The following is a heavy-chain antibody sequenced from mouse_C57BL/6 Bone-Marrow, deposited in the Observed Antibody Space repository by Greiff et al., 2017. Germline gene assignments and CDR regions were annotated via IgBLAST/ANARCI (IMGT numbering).Heavy chain of an antibody. CDR2: INPSSGYT. J-gene: IGHJ4*01. D-gene: IGHD1-1*01. CDR3: VRSYYYGSSHDYYAMDY. V-gene: IGHV1-7*01. Sequence: QVQLQQSGAELAKPGASVKLSCKASGYTFTSYWMHWVKQRPGQGLEWIGYINPSSGYTKYNQKFKDKATLTADKSSSTAYMQLSSLTYVDSAVYYCVRSYYYGSSHDYYAMDYWGQGTSVTVSS. CDR1: GYTFTSYW.